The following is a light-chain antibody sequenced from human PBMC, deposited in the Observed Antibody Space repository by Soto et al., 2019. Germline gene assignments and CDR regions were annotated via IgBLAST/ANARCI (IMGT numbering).Light chain of an antibody. J-gene: IGLJ1*01. CDR2: EVS. Sequence: QSVLTQPPSASWSPGQSVTISCTGTSSDVGGYNYVSWYQQHPGKAPKLMIYEVSKRPSGVPDRFSGSKSGNTASLTVSGLQAEDEADYYCSSYAGSNNLGVFGTGTKVTV. CDR3: SSYAGSNNLGV. CDR1: SSDVGGYNY. V-gene: IGLV2-8*01.